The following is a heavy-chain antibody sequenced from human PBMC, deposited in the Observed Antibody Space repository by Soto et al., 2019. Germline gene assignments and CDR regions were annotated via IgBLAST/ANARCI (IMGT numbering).Heavy chain of an antibody. J-gene: IGHJ6*02. V-gene: IGHV3-30*19. CDR2: IWYDGSNK. CDR1: GFTFSSYG. CDR3: ARDRGSSNFYGLDV. D-gene: IGHD2-2*01. Sequence: GGSLRLSCAASGFTFSSYGMHWVRQAPGKGLEWVAVIWYDGSNKYYADSVKGRFTISRDNSNNTLYLQMNSPRAEDTAVYYCARDRGSSNFYGLDVCGQGTTVTVSS.